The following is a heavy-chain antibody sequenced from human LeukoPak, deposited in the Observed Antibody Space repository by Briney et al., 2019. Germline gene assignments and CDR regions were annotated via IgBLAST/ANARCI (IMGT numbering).Heavy chain of an antibody. CDR1: GGSISSYY. CDR2: IYYSGST. Sequence: PSETLSLTCTVSGGSISSYYWSWIRQPPGKGLEWIGYIYYSGSTNYNPSLKSRVTISVDTSKNQFSLKLSSVTAADTAVYYCARRSVPLFGHWFDPWGQGTLVTVSS. D-gene: IGHD3-10*02. CDR3: ARRSVPLFGHWFDP. J-gene: IGHJ5*02. V-gene: IGHV4-59*12.